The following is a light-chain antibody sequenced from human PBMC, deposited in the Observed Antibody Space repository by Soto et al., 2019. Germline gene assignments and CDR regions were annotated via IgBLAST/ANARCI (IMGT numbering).Light chain of an antibody. CDR3: AAWDDSLNGPV. Sequence: SASGTPGQRVTISCSGSSSNIGSNTVNWYQQLPGTAPKLLIYSNNQRPSGVPDRFSGSKSGTSASLAISGLPSEDEADYYCAAWDDSLNGPVFGGGTKLTVL. CDR2: SNN. V-gene: IGLV1-44*01. CDR1: SSNIGSNT. J-gene: IGLJ2*01.